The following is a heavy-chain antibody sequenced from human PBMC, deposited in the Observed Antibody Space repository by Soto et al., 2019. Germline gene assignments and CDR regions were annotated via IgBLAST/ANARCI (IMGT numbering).Heavy chain of an antibody. D-gene: IGHD5-18*01. Sequence: LSLTCAVYGGSFSGYYWSWIRQPPGKGLEWIGETNHSGSTNYNPSLKSRVTISVDTSKNQFSLKLSSVTAADTAVYYCARGLVRGYSYGYDYWCPGTLVTVSS. J-gene: IGHJ4*02. V-gene: IGHV4-34*01. CDR1: GGSFSGYY. CDR2: TNHSGST. CDR3: ARGLVRGYSYGYDY.